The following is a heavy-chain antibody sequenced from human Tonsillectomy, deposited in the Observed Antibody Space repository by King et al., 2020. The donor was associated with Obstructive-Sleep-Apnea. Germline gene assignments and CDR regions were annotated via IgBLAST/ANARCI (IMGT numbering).Heavy chain of an antibody. J-gene: IGHJ6*02. Sequence: QLQESGPGLVKPSGTLSLTCAVSGGSIGTTNWWSWVRQPPGKGLEWVGEIYHSGSTNYHPSLRSRVTISLDKSKNQFSLNLSSVTAADTAVYYCARDGWGSVTTGGYYFYYGMDVWGQGTTVTVSS. D-gene: IGHD4-17*01. CDR3: ARDGWGSVTTGGYYFYYGMDV. CDR2: IYHSGST. V-gene: IGHV4-4*02. CDR1: GGSIGTTNW.